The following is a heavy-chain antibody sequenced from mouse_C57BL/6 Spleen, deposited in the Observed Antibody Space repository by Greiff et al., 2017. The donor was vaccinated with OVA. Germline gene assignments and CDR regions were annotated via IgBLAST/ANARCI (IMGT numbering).Heavy chain of an antibody. Sequence: VNVVESGAELVKPGASVKLSCKASGYTFTSYWMQWVKQRPGQGLEWIGEIDPSDSYTNYNQKFKGKATLTVDTSSSTAYMQLSSLTSEDSAVYYCARGDYYGSSYGGYFDVWGTGTTVTVSS. J-gene: IGHJ1*03. CDR2: IDPSDSYT. CDR1: GYTFTSYW. CDR3: ARGDYYGSSYGGYFDV. D-gene: IGHD1-1*01. V-gene: IGHV1-50*01.